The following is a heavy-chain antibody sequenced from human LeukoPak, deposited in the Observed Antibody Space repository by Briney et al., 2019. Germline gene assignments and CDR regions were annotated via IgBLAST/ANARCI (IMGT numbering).Heavy chain of an antibody. CDR1: GDSISSYY. Sequence: SETLSLTCTVSGDSISSYYWSWIRQPAGKELEWIGHIYSGGSTKYNPSLKGRVTMSVDTSKNQFSLKVSSVTAADTAVYYCARETYSSRYNWVDPWGQGTLVTVSS. CDR3: ARETYSSRYNWVDP. V-gene: IGHV4-4*07. D-gene: IGHD6-19*01. J-gene: IGHJ5*02. CDR2: IYSGGST.